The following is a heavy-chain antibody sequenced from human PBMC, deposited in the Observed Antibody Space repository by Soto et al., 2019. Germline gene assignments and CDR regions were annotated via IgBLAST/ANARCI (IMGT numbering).Heavy chain of an antibody. CDR3: ARTEYCSSTSCSFFDY. V-gene: IGHV3-7*01. J-gene: IGHJ4*02. D-gene: IGHD2-2*01. CDR1: GFTFSSYW. Sequence: EVQLVESGGGLVQPGGSLRLSCAASGFTFSSYWMSWVRQAQGKGLEWVANIKQDGSEKYYVDSVKGRFTISRDNAKNSLYLQMNSLRAEDTAVYYCARTEYCSSTSCSFFDYWGQGTLVTVSS. CDR2: IKQDGSEK.